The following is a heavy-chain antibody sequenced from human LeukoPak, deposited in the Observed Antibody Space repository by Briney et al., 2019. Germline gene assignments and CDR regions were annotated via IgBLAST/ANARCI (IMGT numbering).Heavy chain of an antibody. J-gene: IGHJ4*02. Sequence: GGSLRLSCAASGFTFGSYAMSWVRQAPGKGLEWVSAISGSGGSTYYADSVKGRFTISRDNSKNTLYLQMNSLRAEDTAVYYCAKDAHYYDSSGYLYYFDYWGQGTLVTVSS. CDR2: ISGSGGST. V-gene: IGHV3-23*01. D-gene: IGHD3-22*01. CDR3: AKDAHYYDSSGYLYYFDY. CDR1: GFTFGSYA.